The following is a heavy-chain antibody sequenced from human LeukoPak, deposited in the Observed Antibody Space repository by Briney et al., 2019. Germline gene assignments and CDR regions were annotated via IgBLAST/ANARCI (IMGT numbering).Heavy chain of an antibody. V-gene: IGHV4-59*01. J-gene: IGHJ4*02. CDR3: ARHSPVPTI. CDR2: VYYSGST. Sequence: SETLSLTCIVSGDSINNFNWSWIGHGPGKGLEWIGYVYYSGSTHYNPSLESRVTISVDTSKNQFSLKLSSVTAADTAVYYCARHSPVPTIWGQGTLVTVSS. CDR1: GDSINNFN. D-gene: IGHD5-12*01.